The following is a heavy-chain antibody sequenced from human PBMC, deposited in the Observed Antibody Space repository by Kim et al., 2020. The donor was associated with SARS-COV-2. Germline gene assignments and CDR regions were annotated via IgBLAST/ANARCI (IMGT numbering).Heavy chain of an antibody. V-gene: IGHV4-59*01. D-gene: IGHD7-27*01. CDR3: ARDRPGEPIDY. CDR2: IYYSGST. CDR1: GGSISSYY. J-gene: IGHJ4*02. Sequence: SETLSLTCTVSGGSISSYYWSWIRQPPGEGLEWIGYIYYSGSTNYNPSLKSRVTISVDTSKNQFSLKLSSVTAADTAVYYCARDRPGEPIDYWGQGTLVTVSS.